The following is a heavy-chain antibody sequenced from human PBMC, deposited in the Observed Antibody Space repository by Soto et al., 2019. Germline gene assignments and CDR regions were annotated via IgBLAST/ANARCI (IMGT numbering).Heavy chain of an antibody. D-gene: IGHD3-22*01. Sequence: EVQLLESGGGLVQPGGSLRLSCVASGFTFSINAMSWVRQAPGKGLKWVSTIGGSDGSTYYADSVKGRFTISRDTSKNTLYLQMNSLRAEDTAVYYCAKGGDTSGYYYYFDYWGQGTLVTVSS. J-gene: IGHJ4*02. V-gene: IGHV3-23*01. CDR1: GFTFSINA. CDR2: IGGSDGST. CDR3: AKGGDTSGYYYYFDY.